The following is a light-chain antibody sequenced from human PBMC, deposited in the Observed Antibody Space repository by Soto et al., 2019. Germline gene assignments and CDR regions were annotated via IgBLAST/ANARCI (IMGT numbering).Light chain of an antibody. J-gene: IGLJ1*01. CDR1: SGHSNYA. V-gene: IGLV4-69*01. Sequence: QLVLTQSPSASASLGASVKLTCTLSSGHSNYAIAWHQQQPEKGPRYLMKLNSDGSHSKGDGIPDRFSGSSSGAERYLTIPSLQSEDEADYYCQTWVTGIYVFGTGTKLTVL. CDR2: LNSDGSH. CDR3: QTWVTGIYV.